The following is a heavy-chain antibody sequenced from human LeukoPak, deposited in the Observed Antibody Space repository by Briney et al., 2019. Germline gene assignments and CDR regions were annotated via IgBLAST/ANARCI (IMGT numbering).Heavy chain of an antibody. CDR3: ASSNCGGDCYSGY. J-gene: IGHJ4*02. Sequence: GGSLRLSCAASGFTVSSNYMSWVRQAPGKVLEWVSVIYSGGSTYYADSVKGRFTISRDNSKNTLYLQMNSLRAEDTAVYYCASSNCGGDCYSGYWGQGTLVTVSS. CDR2: IYSGGST. D-gene: IGHD2-21*02. V-gene: IGHV3-53*05. CDR1: GFTVSSNY.